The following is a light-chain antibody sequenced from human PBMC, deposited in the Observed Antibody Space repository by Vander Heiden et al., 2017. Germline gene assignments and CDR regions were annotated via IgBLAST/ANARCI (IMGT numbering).Light chain of an antibody. CDR1: QSISSW. J-gene: IGKJ4*01. Sequence: DIQMTQSPSTLSASVGDRVTITCRASQSISSWLAWYQQKPGKAPKLLIYKASSLESGVPSRFSGSGSGTEFTLTISILQPDDFATYYCQQYKSYVLTFGGETKVGIK. V-gene: IGKV1-5*03. CDR2: KAS. CDR3: QQYKSYVLT.